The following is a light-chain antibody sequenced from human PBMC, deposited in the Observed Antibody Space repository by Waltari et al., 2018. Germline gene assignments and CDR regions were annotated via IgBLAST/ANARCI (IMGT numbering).Light chain of an antibody. J-gene: IGKJ1*01. Sequence: IALTQSPGTLSLSPGERATLSCRASQSLSIYLAWYQQKPGRAPRLLIYHASSRATGVPDRFSGSGSGTDFSLTISRLEPEDFAVYYCQHYVSLPVTFGQGTKVEIK. CDR3: QHYVSLPVT. V-gene: IGKV3-20*01. CDR1: QSLSIY. CDR2: HAS.